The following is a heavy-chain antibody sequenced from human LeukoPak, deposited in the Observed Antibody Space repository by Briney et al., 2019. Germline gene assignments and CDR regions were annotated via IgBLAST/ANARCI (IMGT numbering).Heavy chain of an antibody. D-gene: IGHD6-19*01. CDR1: GYTFTGYY. J-gene: IGHJ4*02. V-gene: IGHV1-2*04. CDR3: ERAVAGTTETDDY. Sequence: ASVKVSCEASGYTFTGYYMHWVRQAPGQGLEWMGWINPNSGGTNYAQKFQGWVTMTRDTSISTAYMELSRLRSDDTAVYYCERAVAGTTETDDYWGQGTLVTVSS. CDR2: INPNSGGT.